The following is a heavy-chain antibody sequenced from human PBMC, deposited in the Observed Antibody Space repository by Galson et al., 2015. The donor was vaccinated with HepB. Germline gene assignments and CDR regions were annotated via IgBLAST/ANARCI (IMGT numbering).Heavy chain of an antibody. V-gene: IGHV3-49*03. J-gene: IGHJ3*02. CDR3: TRDWGDYYDSSGEDAFDI. CDR2: IRSKAYGGTT. CDR1: GFTFGDYA. Sequence: SLRLSCAASGFTFGDYAMSWFRQAPGKGLEWVGFIRSKAYGGTTEYAASVKGRFTISRDDSKSIAYLQMNSLKTEDTAVYYCTRDWGDYYDSSGEDAFDIWGQGTMVTVSS. D-gene: IGHD3-22*01.